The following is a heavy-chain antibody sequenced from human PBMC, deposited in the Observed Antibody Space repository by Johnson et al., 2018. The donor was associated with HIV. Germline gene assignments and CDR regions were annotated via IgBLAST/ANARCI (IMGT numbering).Heavy chain of an antibody. D-gene: IGHD3-16*01. CDR1: GFTFDDYA. CDR3: ARALGGSYFGAFDM. V-gene: IGHV3-20*04. Sequence: VLLVESGGGLVQPGRSLRLSCAASGFTFDDYAMHWVRQAPGKGLEWVSGINWNGGTTGYAESVKGRFTISRDNAKNSLYLQMNSLRAEDTALYYCARALGGSYFGAFDMWGQGTMVTVSS. CDR2: INWNGGTT. J-gene: IGHJ3*02.